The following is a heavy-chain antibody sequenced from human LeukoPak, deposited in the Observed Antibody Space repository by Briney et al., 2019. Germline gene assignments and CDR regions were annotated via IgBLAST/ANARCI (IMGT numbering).Heavy chain of an antibody. CDR2: IKSVGSIT. CDR3: RIWFGNSAGFDM. V-gene: IGHV3-74*01. CDR1: GFTFSTYW. Sequence: PGGSLRLSCAASGFTFSTYWMHWVRQVPGKGLVWVSRIKSVGSITTYADSVEGRFTISRDNAKNTVYLQMNSLRAEDTAMYYCRIWFGNSAGFDMWGQGTMVTVSS. J-gene: IGHJ3*02. D-gene: IGHD3-10*01.